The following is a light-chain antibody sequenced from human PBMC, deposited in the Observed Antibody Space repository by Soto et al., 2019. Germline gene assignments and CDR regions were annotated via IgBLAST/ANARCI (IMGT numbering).Light chain of an antibody. J-gene: IGLJ2*01. V-gene: IGLV4-69*01. Sequence: QLVLTQSPSASASLGASVKLTCTLSSGHSSYAIAWHQQQPEKGPRYLMKVNSDGSHIKGDGIPGRFSGSSSGAERYLTISSLQSEDEADYYCQTWGTGAVVFGGGTKLTVL. CDR3: QTWGTGAVV. CDR2: VNSDGSH. CDR1: SGHSSYA.